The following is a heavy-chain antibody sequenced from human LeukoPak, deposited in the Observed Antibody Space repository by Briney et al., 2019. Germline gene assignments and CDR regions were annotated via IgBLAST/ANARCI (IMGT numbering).Heavy chain of an antibody. Sequence: GGFLRLSCAVSGFTLSSYAMSWVRQAPGKGLEWVSSISSSSSYIYYADSVKGRFTISRDNAKNSLYLQMNSLRAEDTAVYYCARVYYDSSGYLDYWGQGTLVTVSS. D-gene: IGHD3-22*01. CDR3: ARVYYDSSGYLDY. J-gene: IGHJ4*02. CDR2: ISSSSSYI. CDR1: GFTLSSYA. V-gene: IGHV3-21*01.